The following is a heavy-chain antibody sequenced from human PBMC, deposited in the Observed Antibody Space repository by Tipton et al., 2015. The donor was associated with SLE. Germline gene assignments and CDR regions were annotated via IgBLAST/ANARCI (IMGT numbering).Heavy chain of an antibody. CDR2: INHSGST. D-gene: IGHD6-19*01. CDR3: ARVIEALSSPNTKYSYGWYFDY. CDR1: GGSFSGYY. Sequence: TLSLTCAVYGGSFSGYYWSWIRQPPGKGLGWIGEINHSGSTNYNPSLKSRVTISVDTSKNQFSLKLSSVTAADTAVYYCARVIEALSSPNTKYSYGWYFDYWGHGTLVTVSS. V-gene: IGHV4-34*01. J-gene: IGHJ4*01.